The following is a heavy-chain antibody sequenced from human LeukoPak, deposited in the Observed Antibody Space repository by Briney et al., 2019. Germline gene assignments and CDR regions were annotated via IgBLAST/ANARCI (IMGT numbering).Heavy chain of an antibody. CDR1: GFTFSSYS. J-gene: IGHJ5*02. D-gene: IGHD7-27*01. CDR2: ISSSSSYI. V-gene: IGHV3-21*01. Sequence: GGSLRLSCAASGFTFSSYSMNWVGQAPGKGLEWVSSISSSSSYIYYVDSVKGRFTISRDNAKNSLYLQMNSLRAEDTAVYYCARYPATGANWFDPWGQGTLVTVSS. CDR3: ARYPATGANWFDP.